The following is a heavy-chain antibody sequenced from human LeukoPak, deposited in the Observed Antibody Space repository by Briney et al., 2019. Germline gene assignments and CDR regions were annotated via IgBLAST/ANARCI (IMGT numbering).Heavy chain of an antibody. Sequence: ASVKVSCKASGYTFTGHYMHWVRQAPGQGLEWMGWIIPNSGGTNYAQKFQGRVTMTRDTSISTAYMELSRLRSDDTAVYYCAREVASGYCIDGVCPPFGYWGQGTLVTVSS. CDR2: IIPNSGGT. CDR3: AREVASGYCIDGVCPPFGY. V-gene: IGHV1-2*02. J-gene: IGHJ4*02. CDR1: GYTFTGHY. D-gene: IGHD2-8*01.